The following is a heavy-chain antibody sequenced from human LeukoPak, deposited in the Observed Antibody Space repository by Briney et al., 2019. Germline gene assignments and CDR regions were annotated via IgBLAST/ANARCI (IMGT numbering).Heavy chain of an antibody. Sequence: GGSLRLSCAASGFSFSSYDMIWVRQAPGKGLEWVSVIIGGGGTTFYADYVKGRFTISRDNSKTSLYLQMNILCDDNTAKYYAAKKEVDKYSSLYMHVWGKGTTVAVSS. J-gene: IGHJ6*03. CDR3: AKKEVDKYSSLYMHV. V-gene: IGHV3-23*01. CDR1: GFSFSSYD. D-gene: IGHD2-21*01. CDR2: IIGGGGTT.